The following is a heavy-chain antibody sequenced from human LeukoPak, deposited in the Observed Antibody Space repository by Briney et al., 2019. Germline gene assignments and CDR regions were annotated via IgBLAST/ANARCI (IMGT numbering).Heavy chain of an antibody. J-gene: IGHJ3*02. V-gene: IGHV4-38-2*02. CDR1: GYSISSGYY. CDR3: AGSFDAFYI. Sequence: SETLSLTCTVSGYSISSGYYWGWIRQPPGKGLEWIGSIYHSGSTYYNPSLKSRVTISVDTSKNQFSLKLSSVTAADTAVYYCAGSFDAFYIWGQGTMVTVSS. CDR2: IYHSGST.